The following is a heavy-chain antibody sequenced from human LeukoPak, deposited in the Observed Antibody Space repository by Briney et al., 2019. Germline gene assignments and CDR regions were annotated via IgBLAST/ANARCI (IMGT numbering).Heavy chain of an antibody. CDR2: TKPIFGTT. CDR3: ARWAGEYRSSWFPTAFDY. J-gene: IGHJ4*02. CDR1: GGTFSSYV. D-gene: IGHD6-13*01. V-gene: IGHV1-69*13. Sequence: GASVKVSCRASGGTFSSYVISWVRQAPGQGLEWMGATKPIFGTTNYGQKFQGRVTITADESTSTAYMELSSLRSEDTAVYYCARWAGEYRSSWFPTAFDYWGQGTLVTVSS.